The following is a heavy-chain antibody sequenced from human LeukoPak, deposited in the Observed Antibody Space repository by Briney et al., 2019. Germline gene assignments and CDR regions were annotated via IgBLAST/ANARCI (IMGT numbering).Heavy chain of an antibody. CDR3: ARPIVVVPAAIPGAFDI. J-gene: IGHJ3*02. CDR1: GFTFSSYA. CDR2: ISYDGSNK. D-gene: IGHD2-2*02. Sequence: GRSLRLSCAASGFTFSSYAMHWVRQAPGKGLEWVAVISYDGSNKYYADSVKGRFTISRDNSKNTLYLQMNSLRAEDTAVYYCARPIVVVPAAIPGAFDIWGQGTMVTVSS. V-gene: IGHV3-30-3*01.